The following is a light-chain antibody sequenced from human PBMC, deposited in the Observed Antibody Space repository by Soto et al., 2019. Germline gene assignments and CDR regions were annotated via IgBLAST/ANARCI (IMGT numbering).Light chain of an antibody. Sequence: EIVLTQSPATLSLSPGERATLSCRASQSVNNYLAWYQQKPGQVPRLLIYDASNRATGIPARFSGSGSETDFTLTISSLEPEDFAVYYCQQRRSWPITFGQGTRLEIK. CDR1: QSVNNY. V-gene: IGKV3-11*01. CDR2: DAS. J-gene: IGKJ5*01. CDR3: QQRRSWPIT.